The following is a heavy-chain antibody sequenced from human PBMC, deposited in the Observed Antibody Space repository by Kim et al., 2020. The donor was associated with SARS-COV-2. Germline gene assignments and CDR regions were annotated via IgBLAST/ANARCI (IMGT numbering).Heavy chain of an antibody. V-gene: IGHV1-18*01. CDR2: ISAYNGNT. Sequence: ASVKDSCKASGYTSTKYGITWVRQAPGQGLEWMGWISAYNGNTNYGQKFQGRVTMTTDTSTTTAYMELRSLRSDDTAVYYCATSPHYDSSGYKTYFDFWGQGTLVTVSS. CDR3: ATSPHYDSSGYKTYFDF. J-gene: IGHJ4*02. CDR1: GYTSTKYG. D-gene: IGHD3-22*01.